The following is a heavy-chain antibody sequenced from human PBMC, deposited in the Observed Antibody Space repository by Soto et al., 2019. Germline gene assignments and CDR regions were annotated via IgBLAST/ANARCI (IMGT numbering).Heavy chain of an antibody. D-gene: IGHD3-3*01. Sequence: QVQLVQSGAEVKKPGSSVKVSCKASGGTFSSYTISWVRQAPGQGLEWMGRIIPILGIANYAQKFQGRVTITADKSTSTAYMELSSLRSEDTAVYYCARARGVGILLDYWGQGTLVTVPS. V-gene: IGHV1-69*02. CDR3: ARARGVGILLDY. J-gene: IGHJ4*02. CDR2: IIPILGIA. CDR1: GGTFSSYT.